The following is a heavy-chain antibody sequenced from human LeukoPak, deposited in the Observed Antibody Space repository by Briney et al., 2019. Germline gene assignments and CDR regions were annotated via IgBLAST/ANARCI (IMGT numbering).Heavy chain of an antibody. CDR3: AELGITMIGGV. D-gene: IGHD3-10*02. CDR1: GFTFSIYA. CDR2: ISYDGSNK. V-gene: IGHV3-30*04. Sequence: PGGSLGLSCAASGFTFSIYAMHWVRQAPGKGLEWVAVISYDGSNKYYADSVKGRFTISRDNAKNSLYLQMNSLRAEDTAVYYCAELGITMIGGVWGKGTTVTISS. J-gene: IGHJ6*04.